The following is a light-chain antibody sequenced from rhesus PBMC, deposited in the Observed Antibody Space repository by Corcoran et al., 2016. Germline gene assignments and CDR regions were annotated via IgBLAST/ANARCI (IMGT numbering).Light chain of an antibody. CDR1: QGISSY. CDR3: QQHNSHPLT. Sequence: DIQMTQSPSSLSASVGDTVTITCRASQGISSYLNWFQQKPEKGLKLLLYAASSLQSGVPSRFSGSGSGTDFTLTISSLQPEDFAAYYCQQHNSHPLTFGGGTKVELK. V-gene: IGKV1-28*03. J-gene: IGKJ4*01. CDR2: AAS.